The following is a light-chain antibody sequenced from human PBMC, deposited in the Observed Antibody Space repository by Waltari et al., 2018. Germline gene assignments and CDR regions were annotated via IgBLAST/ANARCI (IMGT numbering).Light chain of an antibody. V-gene: IGKV3-11*01. Sequence: EIVLTQSPATLSLSPGQRATLSCRASESIPSHLAWFRQKPGQPPRLLIYDASTRATGIPVRFSGSGFGTDFTLTISSLEPEDFAVYFCQQGSMWPLTFGGGTKVEIK. CDR1: ESIPSH. CDR3: QQGSMWPLT. CDR2: DAS. J-gene: IGKJ4*01.